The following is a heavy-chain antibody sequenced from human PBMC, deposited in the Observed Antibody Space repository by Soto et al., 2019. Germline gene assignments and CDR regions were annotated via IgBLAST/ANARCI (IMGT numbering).Heavy chain of an antibody. D-gene: IGHD2-8*01. CDR1: AYMFSSYW. Sequence: GGSLRLSCAAPAYMFSSYWMSWVRQAPGKGLEWVANINQDGTEKNYVDSVKGRFTISRDNAKDSLFLQMNSLRAEDTAVYYCARERGNVVGYYLDYWGQGALVTVSS. J-gene: IGHJ4*02. CDR2: INQDGTEK. CDR3: ARERGNVVGYYLDY. V-gene: IGHV3-7*05.